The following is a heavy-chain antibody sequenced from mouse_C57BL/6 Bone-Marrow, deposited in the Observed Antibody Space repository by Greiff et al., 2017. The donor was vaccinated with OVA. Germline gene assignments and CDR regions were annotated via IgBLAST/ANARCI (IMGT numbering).Heavy chain of an antibody. Sequence: VKLQESGPGLVQPSQSLSITCTVSGFSLTSYGVHWVRQSPGKGLEWLGVIWSGGSTDYNAAFISRLNISKDNAKTQVFFKMNSLQADDTAIYYCARDTWVFDYWGQGTTLTVSS. V-gene: IGHV2-2*01. CDR2: IWSGGST. CDR3: ARDTWVFDY. J-gene: IGHJ2*01. CDR1: GFSLTSYG.